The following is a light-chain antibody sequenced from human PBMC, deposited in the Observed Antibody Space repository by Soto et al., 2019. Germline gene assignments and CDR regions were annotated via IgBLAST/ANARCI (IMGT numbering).Light chain of an antibody. J-gene: IGKJ1*01. CDR1: QYLSSK. V-gene: IGKV3-15*01. CDR3: QQYDSWPRT. CDR2: GAS. Sequence: EIVLTPSPATLSVSPVQIANLSGMASQYLSSKLAWYQQKPGQAPRLLIYGASTRATGIPARFSGSGSGTEFTLAISSLQSEDFALYYCQQYDSWPRTFGQGTKVDIK.